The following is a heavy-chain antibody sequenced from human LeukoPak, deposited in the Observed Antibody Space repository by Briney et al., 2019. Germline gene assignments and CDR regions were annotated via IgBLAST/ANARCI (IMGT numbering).Heavy chain of an antibody. CDR2: INHSGST. D-gene: IGHD6-19*01. CDR3: ARGPSIAVAGTPTRY. CDR1: GGSFSGYY. J-gene: IGHJ4*02. Sequence: PSETLSLTCAVYGGSFSGYYWSWIRQPPGKGLEWIGEINHSGSTNYNPSLKSRVTISVDTSKNQFSLKLSSVTAADTAVYYCARGPSIAVAGTPTRYWGQGTLVTVSS. V-gene: IGHV4-34*01.